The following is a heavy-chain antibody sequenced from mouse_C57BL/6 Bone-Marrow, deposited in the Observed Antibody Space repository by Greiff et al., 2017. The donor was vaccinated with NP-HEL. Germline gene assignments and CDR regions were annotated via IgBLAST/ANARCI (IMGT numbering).Heavy chain of an antibody. J-gene: IGHJ2*01. CDR2: IYPGSGST. V-gene: IGHV1-55*01. D-gene: IGHD1-1*01. Sequence: QVQLQQPGAELVKPGASVKMSCKASGYTFTSYWITWVKQRPGQGLEWIGDIYPGSGSTNYNEKFKSKATLTVDTSSSTAYMQLSSLTSEDSAVYYCARKMGFITTVVDYFDYWGQGTTLTVSS. CDR3: ARKMGFITTVVDYFDY. CDR1: GYTFTSYW.